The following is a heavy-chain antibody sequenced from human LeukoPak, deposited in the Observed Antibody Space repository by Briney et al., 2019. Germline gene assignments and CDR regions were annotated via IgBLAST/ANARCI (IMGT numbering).Heavy chain of an antibody. CDR1: GYTLTELS. D-gene: IGHD3-22*01. CDR2: INSNNGGT. Sequence: ASVKVSCKVSGYTLTELSMHWVRQAPGQGLEWMGWINSNNGGTNYAQKFQGRVTMSRDTSISTAYMELSGLRSDDTAVYYCARYGAYYYDSSAHNYYYYGMDVWGQGTTVTVSS. J-gene: IGHJ6*02. V-gene: IGHV1-2*02. CDR3: ARYGAYYYDSSAHNYYYYGMDV.